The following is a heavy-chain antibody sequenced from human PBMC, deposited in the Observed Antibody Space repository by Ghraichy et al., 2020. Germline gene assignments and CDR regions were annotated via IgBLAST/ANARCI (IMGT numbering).Heavy chain of an antibody. D-gene: IGHD1-1*01. J-gene: IGHJ6*02. Sequence: SETLSLTCGVSGGSFRAYSWTWIRQAPGKGLDYIGQIDHSGSTDHNPSLRSRVTMSMDTSRNQFSLKLSSVTAADTALYYCARATTWDGMDVWGQGTTVIVSS. CDR1: GGSFRAYS. V-gene: IGHV4-34*01. CDR2: IDHSGST. CDR3: ARATTWDGMDV.